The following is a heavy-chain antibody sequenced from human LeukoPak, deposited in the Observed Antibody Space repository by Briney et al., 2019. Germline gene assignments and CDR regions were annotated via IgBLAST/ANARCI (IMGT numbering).Heavy chain of an antibody. CDR2: IYRGGNT. D-gene: IGHD3-3*01. V-gene: IGHV3-53*01. Sequence: VSVIYRGGNTDYADSVKGRFTLSRDNSKNTVFLQMNNLRAEDSAIYYCATPSPFKSGYWKFDYWGQGALVTVSS. CDR3: ATPSPFKSGYWKFDY. J-gene: IGHJ4*02.